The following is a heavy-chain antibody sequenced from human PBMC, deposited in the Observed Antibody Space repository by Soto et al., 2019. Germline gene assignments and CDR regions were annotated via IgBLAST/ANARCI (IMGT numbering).Heavy chain of an antibody. V-gene: IGHV3-23*01. D-gene: IGHD3-9*01. CDR2: ISGSGGST. Sequence: GGSLRLSCAASGFTFSSYAMSWVRQAPGKGLEWVSAISGSGGSTYYADSVKGRFTISRDNSKNTLYLQMNSLRAEDTAVYYCAKEMTYYDILTGYYPPVFDYWGQGT. CDR3: AKEMTYYDILTGYYPPVFDY. J-gene: IGHJ4*02. CDR1: GFTFSSYA.